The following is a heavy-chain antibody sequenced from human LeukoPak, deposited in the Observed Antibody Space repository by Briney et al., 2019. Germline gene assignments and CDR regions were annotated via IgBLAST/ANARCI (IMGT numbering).Heavy chain of an antibody. CDR1: GFTFSSYD. Sequence: GRSLRLSCAASGFTFSSYDMHWVRQAPGKGLEWVAVISYDGSNKYYADSVNGRFTISRDNSNNTLYLQMNSLRAEDTAVYYCAKQLEDIEMATNPLDYGSQGTLVTVSS. V-gene: IGHV3-30*18. J-gene: IGHJ4*02. D-gene: IGHD5-24*01. CDR2: ISYDGSNK. CDR3: AKQLEDIEMATNPLDY.